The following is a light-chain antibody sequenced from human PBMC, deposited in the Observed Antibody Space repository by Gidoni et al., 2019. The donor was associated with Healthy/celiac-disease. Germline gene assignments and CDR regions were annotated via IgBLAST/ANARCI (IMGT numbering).Light chain of an antibody. Sequence: EIVLTQSPGTLSLSPGERATLSCRASQSVSSSYLAWYQQKPGQAPRLLNYGASSRATGIPDMFSGSVSGTDFTLTSSRLEPEDFAVYYWQQYSSSPTTFGQGTKVEIK. CDR1: QSVSSSY. CDR2: GAS. CDR3: QQYSSSPTT. J-gene: IGKJ1*01. V-gene: IGKV3-20*01.